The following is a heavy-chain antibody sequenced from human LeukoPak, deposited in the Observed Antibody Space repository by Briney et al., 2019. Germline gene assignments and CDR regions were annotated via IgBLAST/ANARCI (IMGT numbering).Heavy chain of an antibody. CDR1: GGSFSGYY. CDR3: ARDPEFDAFDI. CDR2: INHSGST. J-gene: IGHJ3*02. D-gene: IGHD3-10*01. Sequence: PSETLSLTCAVYGGSFSGYYWSWIRQPPGKGLEWIGEINHSGSTYYNPSLKSRVTISVDTSKNQFSLKLSSVTAADTAVYYCARDPEFDAFDIWSQGTMVTVSS. V-gene: IGHV4-34*01.